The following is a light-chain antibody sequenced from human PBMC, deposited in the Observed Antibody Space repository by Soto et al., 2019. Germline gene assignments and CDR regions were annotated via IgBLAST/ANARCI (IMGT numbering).Light chain of an antibody. CDR3: QQYGNSPYT. V-gene: IGKV3-20*01. J-gene: IGKJ2*01. Sequence: EIVLTQSPGTLSLSPGERATLSCRASQGVTSSYLAWYQQKPGQAPRLLIYGASSRATGISDRFSGSGSATDFTLTISRLEPEDFAVYYCQQYGNSPYTFGQGTKLEIK. CDR2: GAS. CDR1: QGVTSSY.